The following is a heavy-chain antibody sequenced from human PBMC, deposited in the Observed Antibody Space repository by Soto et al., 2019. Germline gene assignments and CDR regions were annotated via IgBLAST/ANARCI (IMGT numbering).Heavy chain of an antibody. CDR2: ISGGGGST. CDR3: AKVSLGALTFTDYYYYGLDV. Sequence: GGSLRLSCAAPGFTFSTYAMNWVRQAPGKGLGWVSAISGGGGSTYYADSVKGRVTISRDNSKNTLYLQMNSLRAEDTAVYYCAKVSLGALTFTDYYYYGLDVWGQGTTITVSS. D-gene: IGHD1-26*01. CDR1: GFTFSTYA. J-gene: IGHJ6*02. V-gene: IGHV3-23*01.